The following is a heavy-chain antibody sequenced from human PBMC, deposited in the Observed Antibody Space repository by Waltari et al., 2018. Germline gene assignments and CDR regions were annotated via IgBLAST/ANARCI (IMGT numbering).Heavy chain of an antibody. CDR3: ARGYTAMARRYYYYGMDV. J-gene: IGHJ6*02. V-gene: IGHV4-34*01. Sequence: QVQLQQWGAGLLKPSETLSLTCAVYGGSFSGYYWSWIRQPPGKGLEWIGEINHSGSTNYHPSLKSRVTISVDTSKNQFSLKLSSVTAADTAVYYCARGYTAMARRYYYYGMDVWGQGTTVTVSS. CDR1: GGSFSGYY. D-gene: IGHD5-18*01. CDR2: INHSGST.